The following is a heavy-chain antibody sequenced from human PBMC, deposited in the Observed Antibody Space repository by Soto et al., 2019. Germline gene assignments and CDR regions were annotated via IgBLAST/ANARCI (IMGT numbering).Heavy chain of an antibody. J-gene: IGHJ5*02. V-gene: IGHV4-39*02. D-gene: IGHD3-22*01. Sequence: NPSETLSLTCTVSGGSISSSSYYWGWIRQPPGKGLEWIGSIYYSGSTYYNPSLKSRVTISVDTSKNQFSLKLSSVTAADTAVYYCAREGYDSSGYSGSRPWGQGTLVTVSS. CDR1: GGSISSSSYY. CDR2: IYYSGST. CDR3: AREGYDSSGYSGSRP.